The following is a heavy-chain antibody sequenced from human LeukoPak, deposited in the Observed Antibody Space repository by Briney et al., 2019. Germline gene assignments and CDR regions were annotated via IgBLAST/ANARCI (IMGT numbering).Heavy chain of an antibody. V-gene: IGHV3-23*01. CDR1: GFTFSSYA. D-gene: IGHD2-15*01. J-gene: IGHJ4*02. CDR3: AKTSGQGYYFGY. Sequence: GGSLRLSCAASGFTFSSYAMSWVRQAPGKGLEWASAISGSGGSTYYADSVKGRFTISRDNSKNTLYLQMNSLRAEDTAVYYCAKTSGQGYYFGYWGQGTLVTVSS. CDR2: ISGSGGST.